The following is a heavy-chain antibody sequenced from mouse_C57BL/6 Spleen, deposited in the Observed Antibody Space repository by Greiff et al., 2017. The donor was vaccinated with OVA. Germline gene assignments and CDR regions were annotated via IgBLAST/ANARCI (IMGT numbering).Heavy chain of an antibody. CDR2: IDPSDSYT. CDR1: GYTFTSYW. D-gene: IGHD2-4*01. CDR3: ARSGGIDYDPMDY. V-gene: IGHV1-69*01. J-gene: IGHJ4*01. Sequence: QVQLQQPGAELVMPGASVKLSCKASGYTFTSYWMHWVKQRPGQGLEWIGEIDPSDSYTNYNQKFKGKSTLTVDKSSSTAYMQLSSLTSEDSAVYYCARSGGIDYDPMDYWGQGTSVTVSS.